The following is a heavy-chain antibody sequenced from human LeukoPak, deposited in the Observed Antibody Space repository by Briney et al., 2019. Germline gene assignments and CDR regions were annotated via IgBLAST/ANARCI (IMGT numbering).Heavy chain of an antibody. J-gene: IGHJ3*02. V-gene: IGHV4-34*01. CDR3: ARGFFGVAATRAFDI. Sequence: PSETLSLTCAVYGGSFSGYYWSWIRQPPGKGLEWIGEINHSGSTNYNPSLKSRVTISVDTSKNQFSLKLSSVTAADTAVYYCARGFFGVAATRAFDIWGQGTMVTVSS. D-gene: IGHD2-15*01. CDR2: INHSGST. CDR1: GGSFSGYY.